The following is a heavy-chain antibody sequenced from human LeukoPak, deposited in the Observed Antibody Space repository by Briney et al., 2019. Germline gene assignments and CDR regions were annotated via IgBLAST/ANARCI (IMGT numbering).Heavy chain of an antibody. J-gene: IGHJ4*02. CDR3: TTDYPNSGYETFDY. CDR1: GFTFSYAW. V-gene: IGHV3-15*01. CDR2: IKSKTDGGTA. D-gene: IGHD5-12*01. Sequence: PGGALRLSCAASGFTFSYAWMSWVRQAPGKGLEWVRRIKSKTDGGTADYAAPVKGRFTISRDDSKNTLYLQMNSLKTEDTAVYYCTTDYPNSGYETFDYWGQGTLVSVSS.